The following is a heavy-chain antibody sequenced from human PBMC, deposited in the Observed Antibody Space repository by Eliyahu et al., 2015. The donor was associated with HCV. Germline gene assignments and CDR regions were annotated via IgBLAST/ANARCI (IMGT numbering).Heavy chain of an antibody. V-gene: IGHV4-34*01. D-gene: IGHD3-16*02. Sequence: QVQLQQWGAGLLKPSETLSLXCXVYGGSFXXSYWSWIRQPPGKGLEWIGEINHSGSTNYNPSLKSRVTISVDTSKNQFSLKLSSVTAADTAVYYCARKRGYIWGSYRLPPPFXYWGQGTLVTVSS. CDR1: GGSFXXSY. CDR2: INHSGST. CDR3: ARKRGYIWGSYRLPPPFXY. J-gene: IGHJ4*02.